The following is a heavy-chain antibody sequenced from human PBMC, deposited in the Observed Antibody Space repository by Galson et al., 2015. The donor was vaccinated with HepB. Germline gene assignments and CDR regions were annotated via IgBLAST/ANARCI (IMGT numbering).Heavy chain of an antibody. D-gene: IGHD3-22*01. CDR2: IKQDGSEK. CDR1: GFTFSSYW. CDR3: ARDGSYYYDSSGYYYY. V-gene: IGHV3-7*03. J-gene: IGHJ4*02. Sequence: SLRLSCAASGFTFSSYWMSWVRQAPGKGLEWVANIKQDGSEKYYVDSVKGRFTISRDNAKNSLYLQMNSLRAEDTAVYYCARDGSYYYDSSGYYYYWGQGTLVTVSS.